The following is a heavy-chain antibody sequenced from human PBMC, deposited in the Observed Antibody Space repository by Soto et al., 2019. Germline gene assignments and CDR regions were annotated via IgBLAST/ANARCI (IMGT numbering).Heavy chain of an antibody. J-gene: IGHJ4*02. Sequence: GAVSLCSAASGITFISDVISSVQKAPGKGLEWVSGINRDGGSTSYADSVKGRFTISRDNAKNSLYLQMNSLRVEDTALYYCARAPGFYGDFFDYWGQGTLVTVSS. CDR1: GITFISDV. CDR2: INRDGGST. D-gene: IGHD4-17*01. V-gene: IGHV3-20*03. CDR3: ARAPGFYGDFFDY.